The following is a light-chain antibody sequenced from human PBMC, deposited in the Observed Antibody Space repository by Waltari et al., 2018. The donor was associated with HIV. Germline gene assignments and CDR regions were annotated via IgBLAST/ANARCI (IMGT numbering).Light chain of an antibody. CDR1: QTGFSGSNNKNY. CDR2: CAS. Sequence: DIVVTQSPDSLAVSLGERDHNNYKYSQTGFSGSNNKNYLAWYQQRPGQPPKLLIYCASTRESGVPDRFNGSGSWTDFTLTISSLQAEDVAVYYCQQYYSTPPSLTFGGGTKVEIK. V-gene: IGKV4-1*01. CDR3: QQYYSTPPSLT. J-gene: IGKJ4*01.